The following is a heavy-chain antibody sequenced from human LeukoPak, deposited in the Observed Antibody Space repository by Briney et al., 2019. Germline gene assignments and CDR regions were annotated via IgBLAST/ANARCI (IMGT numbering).Heavy chain of an antibody. Sequence: PSETLSLTCAVYGGSFSGYYWSWIRQPPGKGLEWTGEINHSGSTNYNPSFKSRVTISVNTSKNQFSLKLSSVTAADTAVYYCARARYGHYFDYWGQGTLVTVSS. J-gene: IGHJ4*02. CDR1: GGSFSGYY. CDR3: ARARYGHYFDY. D-gene: IGHD5-18*01. CDR2: INHSGST. V-gene: IGHV4-34*01.